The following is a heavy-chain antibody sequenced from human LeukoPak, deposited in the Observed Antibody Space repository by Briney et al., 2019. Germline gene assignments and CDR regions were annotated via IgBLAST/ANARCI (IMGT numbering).Heavy chain of an antibody. J-gene: IGHJ4*02. CDR1: GYTFNSHG. CDR2: ISGYNGDT. V-gene: IGHV1-18*01. Sequence: ASVKVSCKASGYTFNSHGISWVRQAPGQGLEWMGWISGYNGDTEYAQKVQGRVTLSTDTSTNTAYMVLRSLRSDDTAVYYCARDSGSTYYYDSSGHNPPFDYWGQGTLVTVSS. CDR3: ARDSGSTYYYDSSGHNPPFDY. D-gene: IGHD3-22*01.